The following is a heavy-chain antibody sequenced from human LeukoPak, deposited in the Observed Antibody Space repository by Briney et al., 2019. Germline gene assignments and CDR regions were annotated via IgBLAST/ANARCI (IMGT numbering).Heavy chain of an antibody. D-gene: IGHD5-24*01. CDR2: ISYDGSNK. CDR1: GFTFSSYG. J-gene: IGHJ4*02. Sequence: PGGSLRLSCAASGFTFSSYGMHWVRQAPGKGLEWVAVISYDGSNKYYADSVKGRFTISRDNSKNTLYLQMNSLRAEDTAVYYCARVRDTTTGMFDYWGQGTLVTVSS. CDR3: ARVRDTTTGMFDY. V-gene: IGHV3-30*03.